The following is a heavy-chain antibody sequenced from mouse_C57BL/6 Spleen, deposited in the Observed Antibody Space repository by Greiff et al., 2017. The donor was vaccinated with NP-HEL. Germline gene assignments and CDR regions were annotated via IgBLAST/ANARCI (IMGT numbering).Heavy chain of an antibody. J-gene: IGHJ4*01. D-gene: IGHD3-3*01. CDR2: IWSGGST. V-gene: IGHV2-4*01. Sequence: QVQLKQSGPGLVQPSQSLSITCTVSGFSLTSYGVHWVRQPPGKGLEWLGVIWSGGSTDYNAAFISRLGISKDNSKSQVFFKMNSLQADDTAIYYCAKKGWEGYAMDYWGQGTSVTVSS. CDR3: AKKGWEGYAMDY. CDR1: GFSLTSYG.